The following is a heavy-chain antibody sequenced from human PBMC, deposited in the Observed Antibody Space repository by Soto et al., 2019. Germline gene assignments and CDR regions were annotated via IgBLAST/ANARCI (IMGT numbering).Heavy chain of an antibody. CDR1: GGTFSSYA. J-gene: IGHJ4*02. CDR3: ASSADSSGWYYFEY. Sequence: QVQLVQSGAEVKKPGSSVKVSCKASGGTFSSYAISWVRQAPGQGLAWMGGIIPIFGTANYAQKFQGRVTINADESTSTAYMDLSSLTSEDTAMYYCASSADSSGWYYFEYWGQGTLVTVSS. D-gene: IGHD6-19*01. CDR2: IIPIFGTA. V-gene: IGHV1-69*12.